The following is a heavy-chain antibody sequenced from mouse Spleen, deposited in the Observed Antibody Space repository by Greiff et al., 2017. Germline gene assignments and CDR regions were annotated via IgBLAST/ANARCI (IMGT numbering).Heavy chain of an antibody. Sequence: LQQSGASVKLSCKATGYTFTGYWIEWVKQRPGHGLEWIGEILPGSGSTNYNEKFKGKATFTADTSSNTAYMQLSSLTTEDSAIYYCARSGLTTVVAPFAYWGQGTLVTVSA. J-gene: IGHJ3*01. CDR1: GYTFTGYW. V-gene: IGHV1-9*01. CDR3: ARSGLTTVVAPFAY. CDR2: ILPGSGST. D-gene: IGHD1-1*01.